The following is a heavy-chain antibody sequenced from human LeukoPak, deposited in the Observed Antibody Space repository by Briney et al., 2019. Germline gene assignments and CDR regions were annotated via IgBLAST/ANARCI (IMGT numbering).Heavy chain of an antibody. V-gene: IGHV5-51*01. J-gene: IGHJ3*02. CDR1: GYKFTTYW. CDR2: IYPRDSDT. Sequence: GESLKISCKGSGYKFTTYWIAWMRQMPGQGLEWLGIIYPRDSDTRYSPSFQGQVTISVDKSISTAFLQWSSLKASDTAVYYCARHLGWCNNTSGCDDESDAFDIWGQGTMVTVSS. CDR3: ARHLGWCNNTSGCDDESDAFDI. D-gene: IGHD2-2*01.